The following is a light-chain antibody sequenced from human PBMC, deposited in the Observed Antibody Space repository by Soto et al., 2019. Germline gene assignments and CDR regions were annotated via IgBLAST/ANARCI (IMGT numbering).Light chain of an antibody. CDR2: KAS. CDR3: QQYENYYT. V-gene: IGKV1-5*03. Sequence: DIQMTQSPSILSASVGHRDTITCRASQSITTWLAWYQQKPGKAPNLLIYKASNLETGSPSRFSGSESGTEFTLTSSGLQRDDFATYYCQQYENYYTCGQGPTLEIK. CDR1: QSITTW. J-gene: IGKJ2*01.